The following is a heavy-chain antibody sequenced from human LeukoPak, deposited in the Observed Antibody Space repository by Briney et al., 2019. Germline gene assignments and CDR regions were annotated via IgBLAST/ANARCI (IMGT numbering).Heavy chain of an antibody. Sequence: GGSLRLSCTVSGISFGGNAMSWFRQAPGKGLEWVGFIRTKAYGGTAEYAASVKGRFTISRDDSKSIAYLHMNGLKTEDTAVYYCSRGDGWCDYWGQGTLVTVSS. CDR2: IRTKAYGGTA. CDR3: SRGDGWCDY. V-gene: IGHV3-49*03. CDR1: GISFGGNA. J-gene: IGHJ4*02. D-gene: IGHD6-19*01.